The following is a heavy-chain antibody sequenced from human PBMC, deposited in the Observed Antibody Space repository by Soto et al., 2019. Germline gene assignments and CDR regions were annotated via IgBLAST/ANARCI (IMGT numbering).Heavy chain of an antibody. CDR1: GFTFSSYA. CDR3: ARGGAVAGTVHTRLSYYFDY. Sequence: GGSLRLSCAASGFTFSSYAMHWVRQAPGKGLEYVSAISSNGGSTYYANSVKGRFTISRDNSKNTLYLQMGSLRAEDMAVYYCARGGAVAGTVHTRLSYYFDYWGQGTLVTVSS. V-gene: IGHV3-64*01. J-gene: IGHJ4*02. D-gene: IGHD6-19*01. CDR2: ISSNGGST.